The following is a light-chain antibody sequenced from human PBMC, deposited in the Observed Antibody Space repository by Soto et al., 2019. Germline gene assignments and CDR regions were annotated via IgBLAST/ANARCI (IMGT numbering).Light chain of an antibody. CDR2: DVS. V-gene: IGLV2-14*03. J-gene: IGLJ1*01. Sequence: QSALTQPASVSGSPGQSITISCAGTSSDVGGYDFVSWYQHHPGKAPKLMIYDVSNRPSGVSNRFSGSKSGNTASLTISGLQGEDEADYYCSSYISVTLYVFGPGTNVTVL. CDR1: SSDVGGYDF. CDR3: SSYISVTLYV.